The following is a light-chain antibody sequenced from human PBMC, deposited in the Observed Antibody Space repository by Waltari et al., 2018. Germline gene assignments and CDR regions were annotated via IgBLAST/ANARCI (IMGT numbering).Light chain of an antibody. CDR1: QSLTKRY. Sequence: VLTQSPGSLSLSPGESATLSCRASQSLTKRYLAWYQQKLGQAPRLLIYGASSRAAGIPDRFSGSGSGTDFTLTISRLEPEDFAVYYCQQYGSSIMHTFGQGTKLEIK. CDR2: GAS. CDR3: QQYGSSIMHT. J-gene: IGKJ2*01. V-gene: IGKV3-20*01.